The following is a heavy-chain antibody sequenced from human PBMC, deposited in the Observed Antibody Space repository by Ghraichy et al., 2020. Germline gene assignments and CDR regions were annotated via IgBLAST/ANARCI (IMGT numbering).Heavy chain of an antibody. J-gene: IGHJ4*02. D-gene: IGHD6-13*01. CDR2: INHGGTT. Sequence: SETLSLTCDVYGGSFSDYCLNWVRQPPGKGLEWIGEINHGGTTNYNPSLKSRVTTSVDTAKNRFSLKLSSVTAADTAVYYCARGRYSSPAGGYYFDYWGQGTLVTVSS. CDR1: GGSFSDYC. CDR3: ARGRYSSPAGGYYFDY. V-gene: IGHV4-34*01.